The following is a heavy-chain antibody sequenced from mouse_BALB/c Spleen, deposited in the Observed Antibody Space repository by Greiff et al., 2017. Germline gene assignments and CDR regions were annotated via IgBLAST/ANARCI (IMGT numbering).Heavy chain of an antibody. Sequence: VMLVESGPGLVAPSQSLSITCTVSGFSLTGYGVNWVRQPPGKGLEWLGMIWGDGSTDYNSALKSRLSISKDNSKSQVFLKMNSLQTDDTARYYCARSYYYGSSVMDYWGQGTSVTVSS. V-gene: IGHV2-6-7*01. CDR2: IWGDGST. J-gene: IGHJ4*01. CDR1: GFSLTGYG. CDR3: ARSYYYGSSVMDY. D-gene: IGHD1-1*01.